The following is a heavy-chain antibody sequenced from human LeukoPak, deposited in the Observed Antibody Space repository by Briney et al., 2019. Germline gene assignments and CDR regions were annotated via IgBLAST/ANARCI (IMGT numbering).Heavy chain of an antibody. Sequence: SETLSLTCAVSGNSIGSSYYWGWIRQPPGKGLECIASIYHSGSTYYNPSLKSRVTISMDTSKNEFSLRLSSVTAADAAVYYCARHEQWLVPVDYWGQGALVTVSS. D-gene: IGHD6-19*01. CDR2: IYHSGST. CDR3: ARHEQWLVPVDY. CDR1: GNSIGSSYY. J-gene: IGHJ4*02. V-gene: IGHV4-38-2*01.